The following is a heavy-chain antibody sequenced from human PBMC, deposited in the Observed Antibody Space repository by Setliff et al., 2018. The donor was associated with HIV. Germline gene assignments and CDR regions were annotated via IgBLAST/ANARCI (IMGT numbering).Heavy chain of an antibody. CDR3: ARGTGDTSGYYYYSEYFQN. CDR2: IRSTDFGGTT. V-gene: IGHV3-49*04. J-gene: IGHJ1*01. D-gene: IGHD3-22*01. CDR1: GFTFGDYA. Sequence: PGGSLRLSCTASGFTFGDYAVSWVRQAPGKGLEWVGLIRSTDFGGTTAYVASVRGRFSISRDDSKNSLYLQMNSLKTEDTAVYYCARGTGDTSGYYYYSEYFQNWGRGTLVTVSS.